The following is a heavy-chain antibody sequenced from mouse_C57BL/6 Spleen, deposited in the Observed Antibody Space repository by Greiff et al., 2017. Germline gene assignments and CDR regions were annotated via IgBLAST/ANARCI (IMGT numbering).Heavy chain of an antibody. V-gene: IGHV10-3*01. D-gene: IGHD2-4*01. CDR2: IRSKSSNYAT. CDR3: VRGTPLYYDYDGYFDV. J-gene: IGHJ1*03. CDR1: GFTFNTYA. Sequence: EVHLVESGGGLVQPKGSLKLSCAASGFTFNTYAMHWVRQAPGKGLEWVARIRSKSSNYATYYADSVKDRFTISREDSQSMLYLQMNNLKTEDTAMYYCVRGTPLYYDYDGYFDVWGTGTTVTVSS.